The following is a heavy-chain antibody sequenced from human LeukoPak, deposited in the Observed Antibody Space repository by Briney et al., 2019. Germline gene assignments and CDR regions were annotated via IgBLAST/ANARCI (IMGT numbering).Heavy chain of an antibody. Sequence: ASVKVSCKASGYTFTSYAMNWVRQAPGQGLEWMGWINTNTGNPTYAQGFTGRFVFSLDTSVSTAYLQISSLKAEDTAVYYCARDYDRGRGYSYGPWAGFPYMDVWGKGTTVTVSS. J-gene: IGHJ6*03. CDR2: INTNTGNP. D-gene: IGHD5-18*01. V-gene: IGHV7-4-1*02. CDR3: ARDYDRGRGYSYGPWAGFPYMDV. CDR1: GYTFTSYA.